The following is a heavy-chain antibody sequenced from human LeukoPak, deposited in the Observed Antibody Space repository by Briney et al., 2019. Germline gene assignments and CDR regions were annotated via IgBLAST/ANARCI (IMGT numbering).Heavy chain of an antibody. CDR2: ISGRGGST. J-gene: IGHJ4*02. V-gene: IGHV3-23*01. Sequence: GGSLRLSCAASGFTFSSYAMSWVRQAPGKGLEWVSGISGRGGSTYYADSVKGRFTISRDNSENTLYLQMNSLRAEDTAVYYCARDEGPSFDYWGQGTLVTVSS. CDR1: GFTFSSYA. CDR3: ARDEGPSFDY.